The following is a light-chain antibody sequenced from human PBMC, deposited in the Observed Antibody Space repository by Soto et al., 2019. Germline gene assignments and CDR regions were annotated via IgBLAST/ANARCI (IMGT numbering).Light chain of an antibody. CDR2: AAS. J-gene: IGKJ4*01. V-gene: IGKV1-9*01. Sequence: DIQLTQPPSFLSASVGDRVTITCRASQGISTFLAWYQQKPGKTPTLLIYAASILQSRVSSRFRGSGSGTDFTLTIRRLQPDDLATYACQQLNSYPLSFGGGTKVEIK. CDR3: QQLNSYPLS. CDR1: QGISTF.